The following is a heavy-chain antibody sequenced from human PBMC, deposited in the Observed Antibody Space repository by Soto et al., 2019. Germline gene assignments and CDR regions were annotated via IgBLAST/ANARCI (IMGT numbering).Heavy chain of an antibody. D-gene: IGHD3-16*01. CDR2: IYPGDSDT. V-gene: IGHV5-51*01. CDR1: GYSFTSYW. Sequence: GESLKISCKGSGYSFTSYWIGWVRQMPGKGLEWMGIIYPGDSDTRYSPSFQGQVTISADKSISTAYLQWSSLKASDTAMYYCAREMVGGSYPGPPPNSYSARDVGGKGPRSTLPS. J-gene: IGHJ6*04. CDR3: AREMVGGSYPGPPPNSYSARDV.